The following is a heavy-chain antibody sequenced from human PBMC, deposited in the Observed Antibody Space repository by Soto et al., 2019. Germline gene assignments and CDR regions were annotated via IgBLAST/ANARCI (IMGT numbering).Heavy chain of an antibody. Sequence: QVQLVQSGAEVKKPGASVKVSCKASGYTFTSYGISWVRQAPGQGLEWMGWMSAYNGNTNYAQKLQGRVTMTTDTSTSTANMELRSLRSDDTAVDYCAKDRVSTVTTLLPGHWGQGTLVTVSS. CDR1: GYTFTSYG. D-gene: IGHD4-17*01. V-gene: IGHV1-18*01. J-gene: IGHJ4*02. CDR3: AKDRVSTVTTLLPGH. CDR2: MSAYNGNT.